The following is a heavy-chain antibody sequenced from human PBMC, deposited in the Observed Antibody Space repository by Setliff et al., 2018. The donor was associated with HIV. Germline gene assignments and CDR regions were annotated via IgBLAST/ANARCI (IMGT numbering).Heavy chain of an antibody. J-gene: IGHJ5*02. CDR2: ISYSGNT. V-gene: IGHV4-59*11. D-gene: IGHD1-26*01. CDR3: ARGTVGAGASFP. CDR1: GDSINTHY. Sequence: SETLSLTCTVSGDSINTHYWSWIRQPPGKGLEWIGCISYSGNTNFNPSLNSRVTISLDTSKNQFSLRLTSLTAADTAIYYCARGTVGAGASFPWGRGILVTVSS.